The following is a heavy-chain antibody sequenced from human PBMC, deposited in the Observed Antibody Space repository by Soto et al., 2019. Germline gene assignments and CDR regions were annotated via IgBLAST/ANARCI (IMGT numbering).Heavy chain of an antibody. CDR1: GFSLSTSGMC. Sequence: PTQTLTLTCTFSGFSLSTSGMCVSWIRQPPGKALEWLALIDWDDDKYYSTSLKTRLTISKDTSKNQVVLTMTNMDPVDTATYYCARFYSGSYFNYFDYWGQGTLVTVSS. CDR3: ARFYSGSYFNYFDY. D-gene: IGHD1-26*01. V-gene: IGHV2-70*01. CDR2: IDWDDDK. J-gene: IGHJ4*02.